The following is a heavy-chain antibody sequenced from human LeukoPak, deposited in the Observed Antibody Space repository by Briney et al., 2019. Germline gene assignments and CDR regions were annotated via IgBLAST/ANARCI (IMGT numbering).Heavy chain of an antibody. J-gene: IGHJ4*02. CDR3: ASGPSDLGSSSQY. CDR2: INPNTGGT. V-gene: IGHV1-2*02. Sequence: ASVTVSCTASGYTFTVYYMHWVRQAPGQGRGGMGWINPNTGGTNYSQKFQGRVTMTTDTSISTAYMELSSLRYDDTAVYYCASGPSDLGSSSQYWGQGPLVTVS. CDR1: GYTFTVYY. D-gene: IGHD6-6*01.